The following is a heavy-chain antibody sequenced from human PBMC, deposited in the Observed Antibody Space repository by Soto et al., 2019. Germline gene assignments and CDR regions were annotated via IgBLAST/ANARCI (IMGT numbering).Heavy chain of an antibody. D-gene: IGHD3-16*01. Sequence: ASVKVSCKAPGYSFTNNDVSWVRQATGQGLEWMGWMNPGSGDTGYAQKFQGRVTMTRDISIATAYMELSSLRSDDTAIYYCARMETFGSLNWFDPWGQGTLVTVSS. CDR2: MNPGSGDT. V-gene: IGHV1-8*01. CDR1: GYSFTNND. CDR3: ARMETFGSLNWFDP. J-gene: IGHJ5*02.